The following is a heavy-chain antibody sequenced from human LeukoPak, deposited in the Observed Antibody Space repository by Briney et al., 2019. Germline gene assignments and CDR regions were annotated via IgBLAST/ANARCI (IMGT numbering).Heavy chain of an antibody. CDR2: FHYSGST. J-gene: IGHJ4*02. CDR1: GASVSNYY. V-gene: IGHV4-59*08. CDR3: ARHHDAGPKLTLDF. D-gene: IGHD6-13*01. Sequence: SETLSLTCRVSGASVSNYYWSWIRQSPGKGLEWIGFFHYSGSTNYNPSLNSRVTTSIDTSMNQLSLTLVSVTAADTAVYFCARHHDAGPKLTLDFWGLGVLVTVSS.